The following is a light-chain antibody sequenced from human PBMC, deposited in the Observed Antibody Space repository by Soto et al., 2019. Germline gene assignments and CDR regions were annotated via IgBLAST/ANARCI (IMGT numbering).Light chain of an antibody. CDR1: QSISTW. J-gene: IGKJ1*01. CDR2: QAS. CDR3: QQYITYSRT. Sequence: DIQMTQSPSTLSASVGDRVTVTCRASQSISTWLAWYQHKPGKAPKLLIYQASSLEGGVPSRFSGSGSGTEFTLTISSLQPDDFATYYCQQYITYSRTLGQGTKVDI. V-gene: IGKV1-5*03.